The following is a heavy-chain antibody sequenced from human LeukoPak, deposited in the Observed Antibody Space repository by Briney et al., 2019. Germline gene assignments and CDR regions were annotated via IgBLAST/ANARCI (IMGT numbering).Heavy chain of an antibody. V-gene: IGHV4-61*05. CDR3: ARQYYDFWSGYYRANWFDP. CDR2: IYTSGST. Sequence: SETLSLTCTVSGGSISSSNYYWGWIRQPPGKGLEWIGYIYTSGSTNYNPSLKSRVTISVDTSKNQFSLKLSSVTAADTAVYYCARQYYDFWSGYYRANWFDPWGQGTLVTVSS. D-gene: IGHD3-3*01. CDR1: GGSISSSNYY. J-gene: IGHJ5*02.